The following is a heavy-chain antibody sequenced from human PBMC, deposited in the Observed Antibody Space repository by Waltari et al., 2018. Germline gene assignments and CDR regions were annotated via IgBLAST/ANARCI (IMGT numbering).Heavy chain of an antibody. J-gene: IGHJ5*02. CDR3: ATDRGSWYVWFDP. CDR2: VDPEDGET. D-gene: IGHD6-13*01. CDR1: GYTFTACY. V-gene: IGHV1-69-2*01. Sequence: EVQLVQSGAEVQKPGATVTLSCTVSGYTFTACYLHRLQQAPGKGLEWMGLVDPEDGETIYAEKFQGRVTITADTSTDTAYMELSSLRSEDTAVYYCATDRGSWYVWFDPWGQGTLVTVSS.